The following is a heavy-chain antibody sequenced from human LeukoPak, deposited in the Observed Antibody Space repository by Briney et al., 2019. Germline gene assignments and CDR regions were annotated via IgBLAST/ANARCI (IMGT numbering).Heavy chain of an antibody. Sequence: PGGSLRLSCAASGFTFSSYAMNWVRQAPGKGLEWVSSISDSSTYIYYADSVKGRFTISRDNAKNSLYLQLNSLRAEDTAVYYCVTGGYCSSTSCYTDFDYWGQGTLVTVSS. CDR2: ISDSSTYI. CDR3: VTGGYCSSTSCYTDFDY. J-gene: IGHJ4*02. CDR1: GFTFSSYA. V-gene: IGHV3-21*01. D-gene: IGHD2-2*02.